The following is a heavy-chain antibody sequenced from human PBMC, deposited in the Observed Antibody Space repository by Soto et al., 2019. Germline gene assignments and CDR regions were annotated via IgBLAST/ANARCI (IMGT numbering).Heavy chain of an antibody. Sequence: SETLSLTCTVSGGSISSGDYYWSWIRQPPGKGLEWIGYIYYSGSTYYNPSLKSRVTISVDTSKNQFSLKLSSVPAADTAVYYGARAGVGGATALDYWVQETLVT. V-gene: IGHV4-30-4*01. CDR3: ARAGVGGATALDY. J-gene: IGHJ4*02. D-gene: IGHD1-26*01. CDR1: GGSISSGDYY. CDR2: IYYSGST.